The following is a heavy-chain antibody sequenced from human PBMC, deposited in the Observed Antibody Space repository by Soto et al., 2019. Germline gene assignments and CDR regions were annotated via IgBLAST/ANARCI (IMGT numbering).Heavy chain of an antibody. CDR3: ARRYGGNFDF. D-gene: IGHD1-26*01. Sequence: SETLSLTCTVSGGSISSYYWSWIRQPPGKGLEWIGYIYYSGSTNYNPSLKSRVTISVDTSKNQFSLKLSSVTAADTAVYYCARRYGGNFDFWGQGTLVTVS. V-gene: IGHV4-59*01. CDR2: IYYSGST. CDR1: GGSISSYY. J-gene: IGHJ4*02.